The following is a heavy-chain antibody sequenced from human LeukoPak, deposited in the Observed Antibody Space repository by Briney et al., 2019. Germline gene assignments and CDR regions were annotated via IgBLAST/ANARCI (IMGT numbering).Heavy chain of an antibody. D-gene: IGHD3-22*01. CDR1: GFTLSSYE. Sequence: GGSLRLSCTVSGFTLSSYEMSWIRQAPGKGLEWVSSIDYSGGSSYYADSVKGRFTISRDNAKNSLYLQMNSLRAEDTAVYYCASRITMIVGDAFDIWGQGTLVTVSS. CDR2: IDYSGGSS. J-gene: IGHJ4*02. V-gene: IGHV3-11*04. CDR3: ASRITMIVGDAFDI.